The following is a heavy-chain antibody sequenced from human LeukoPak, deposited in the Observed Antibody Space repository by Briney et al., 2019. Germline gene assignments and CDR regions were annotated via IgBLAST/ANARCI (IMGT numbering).Heavy chain of an antibody. CDR2: ISGSGGST. V-gene: IGHV3-23*01. CDR3: ARDKSSSWYYFDT. CDR1: GFTFSSYW. D-gene: IGHD6-13*01. J-gene: IGHJ4*02. Sequence: GGSLRLSCAASGFTFSSYWMHWVPHAPGKGREGVSAISGSGGSTYYADSVKGRFTISRDNSKNTLYLQMNSLRAEDTAVYYCARDKSSSWYYFDTGAREPWSPSPQ.